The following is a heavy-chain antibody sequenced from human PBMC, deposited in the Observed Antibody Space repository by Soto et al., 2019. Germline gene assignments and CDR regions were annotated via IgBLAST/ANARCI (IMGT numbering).Heavy chain of an antibody. CDR3: TRVPAEVSGADFDY. Sequence: GGSLRLSCAASGFTFSSCWMSWVRQAPGKGLEWVANIKKDGTEKKYVDSVKGRFTISRDNAKSSLYLQINNLRAEDTAVYYCTRVPAEVSGADFDYWGQGTLVTVSS. V-gene: IGHV3-7*01. CDR2: IKKDGTEK. J-gene: IGHJ4*02. D-gene: IGHD6-19*01. CDR1: GFTFSSCW.